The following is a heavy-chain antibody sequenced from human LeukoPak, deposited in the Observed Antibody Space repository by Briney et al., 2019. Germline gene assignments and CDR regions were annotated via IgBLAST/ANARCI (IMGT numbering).Heavy chain of an antibody. Sequence: SETLSLTCTVSGGSISSSSYYWGWIRQPPGKGLEWIGSIYYSGSTYYNPSLKSRVTISVDTSKNQFSLKLSSVTAADTAVYYCARTYYYDSSGYYWYFDLWGRGTLVTVSS. CDR1: GGSISSSSYY. CDR2: IYYSGST. CDR3: ARTYYYDSSGYYWYFDL. V-gene: IGHV4-39*01. J-gene: IGHJ2*01. D-gene: IGHD3-22*01.